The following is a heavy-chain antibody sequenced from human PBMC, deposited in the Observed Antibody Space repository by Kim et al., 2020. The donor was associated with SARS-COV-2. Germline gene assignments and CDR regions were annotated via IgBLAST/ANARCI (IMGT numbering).Heavy chain of an antibody. CDR2: ISSSGSTI. D-gene: IGHD3-10*01. Sequence: GGSLRLSCAASGFTFSDYYMSWIRQAPGKGLEWVSYISSSGSTIYYADSVKGRFTISRDNAKNSLYLQMNSLRAEDTAVYYCARKEYYYGSGSYSDYYYYYYMDVWGKGTTVTVSS. CDR3: ARKEYYYGSGSYSDYYYYYYMDV. J-gene: IGHJ6*03. V-gene: IGHV3-11*01. CDR1: GFTFSDYY.